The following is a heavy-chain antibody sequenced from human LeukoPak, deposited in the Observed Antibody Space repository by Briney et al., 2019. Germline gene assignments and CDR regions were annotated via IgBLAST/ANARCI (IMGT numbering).Heavy chain of an antibody. CDR2: IYDSRST. CDR1: GGSISSYY. J-gene: IGHJ4*02. CDR3: ARGYTAMVTDY. D-gene: IGHD5-18*01. V-gene: IGHV4-59*01. Sequence: SEALSLTCTVSGGSISSYYWSWIRQPPGKGLEWIGYIYDSRSTNYTPTLKSRVTISVATSKNQFSLKLSSVTAADTAVYYSARGYTAMVTDYWGQGTLVTVSS.